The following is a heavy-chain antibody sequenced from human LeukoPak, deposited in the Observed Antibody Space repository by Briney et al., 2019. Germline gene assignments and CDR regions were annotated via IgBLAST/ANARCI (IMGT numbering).Heavy chain of an antibody. CDR2: IYYSGST. V-gene: IGHV4-39*07. CDR1: GGSISSSSYY. CDR3: ARGAELLWFGESFGY. Sequence: SETLSLTCTVSGGSISSSSYYWGWIRQPPGKGLEWIGSIYYSGSTYYNPSLKSRVTISVDTSKNQFSLKLSSVTAADTAVYYCARGAELLWFGESFGYWGQGTLVTVSS. D-gene: IGHD3-10*01. J-gene: IGHJ4*02.